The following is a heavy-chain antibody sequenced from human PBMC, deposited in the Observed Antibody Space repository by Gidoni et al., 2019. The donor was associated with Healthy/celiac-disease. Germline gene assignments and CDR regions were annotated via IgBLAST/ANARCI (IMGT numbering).Heavy chain of an antibody. V-gene: IGHV3-33*08. CDR1: GFTFSSYG. D-gene: IGHD3-16*01. Sequence: QVPLVEYGGGGVQPGGSLRSSGADSGFTFSSYGMHGVRQAPGKGLEWVAVIWYDGSNKYYADSVKGRFTISRDNSKNTLYLQMNSLRAEDTAVYYCARGWTPYDYVWGDYWGQGTLVTVSS. CDR2: IWYDGSNK. CDR3: ARGWTPYDYVWGDY. J-gene: IGHJ4*02.